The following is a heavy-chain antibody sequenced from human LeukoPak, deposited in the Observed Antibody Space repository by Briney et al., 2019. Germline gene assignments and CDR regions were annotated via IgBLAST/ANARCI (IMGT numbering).Heavy chain of an antibody. J-gene: IGHJ4*02. CDR1: GGSISSDDYY. CDR3: ARHGSTDYFDY. CDR2: IYYSGIT. D-gene: IGHD2-2*03. Sequence: PSETLSLTCTVSGGSISSDDYYWSWIRQPPGKGLEWIGYIYYSGITFYNPSLKSRVTISVDTSRNQFSLRLSSVTAADTAVYYCARHGSTDYFDYWGQGTLVTVSS. V-gene: IGHV4-30-4*01.